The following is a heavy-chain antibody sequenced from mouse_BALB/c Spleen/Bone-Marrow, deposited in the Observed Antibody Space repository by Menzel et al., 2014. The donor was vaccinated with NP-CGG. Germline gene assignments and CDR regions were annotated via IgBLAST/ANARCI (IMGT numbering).Heavy chain of an antibody. Sequence: EVKVVESGAELVKPGASVKLSCTASIFNIKDTYMHWVKQRPEQGLEWIGRIDPANGNTKYDPKFQGKATITADTSSNTAYLQLSSLTSEDTAVYYCARWEYYAMDYWGQGTSVTVSS. D-gene: IGHD4-1*01. CDR1: IFNIKDTY. J-gene: IGHJ4*01. CDR3: ARWEYYAMDY. CDR2: IDPANGNT. V-gene: IGHV14-3*02.